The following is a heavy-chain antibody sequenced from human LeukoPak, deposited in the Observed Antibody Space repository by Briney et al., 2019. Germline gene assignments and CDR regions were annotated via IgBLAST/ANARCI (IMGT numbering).Heavy chain of an antibody. V-gene: IGHV4-38-2*01. CDR2: IYHSGST. J-gene: IGHJ4*02. CDR1: GYSISSGDY. CDR3: ARSPYYFDSSGYQGAYYFDY. D-gene: IGHD3-22*01. Sequence: SETLSLTCAVSGYSISSGDYWGWIREPPGKGREWIGSIYHSGSTYNNPSLTSRVTILEDTSKNQFSLKLVSVTAADTAVYYCARSPYYFDSSGYQGAYYFDYWGQGTLVTVSS.